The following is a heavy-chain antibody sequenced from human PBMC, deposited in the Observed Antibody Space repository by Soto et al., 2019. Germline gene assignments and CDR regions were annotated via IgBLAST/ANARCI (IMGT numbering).Heavy chain of an antibody. D-gene: IGHD2-2*01. CDR2: ISNTGTTI. CDR1: GFTFNDYY. V-gene: IGHV3-11*01. CDR3: ARDHCGRSNCYPRWYFDL. J-gene: IGHJ2*01. Sequence: QVQLVESGGGLVKPGGSLRLSCTASGFTFNDYYMNWFRQAPGKGLEWISYISNTGTTIYYADSVKGRFTISRDTSKNSLFLQMNSLRGEDTALYYCARDHCGRSNCYPRWYFDLWGRGTLVTVSS.